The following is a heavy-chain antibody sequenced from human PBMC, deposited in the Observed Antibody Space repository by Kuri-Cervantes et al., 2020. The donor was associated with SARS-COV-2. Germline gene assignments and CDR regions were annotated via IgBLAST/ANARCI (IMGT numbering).Heavy chain of an antibody. CDR1: GFTFSTYA. V-gene: IGHV3-23*01. CDR3: AKDLAPSLN. Sequence: LSLTCAASGFTFSTYAMNWIRQAPGKGLEWVSAISGNAGSTYYADSVKGRFTIPRDNSKNTLYLQMKSLRAEDTAIYYCAKDLAPSLNWGQGTVVTVSS. CDR2: ISGNAGST. J-gene: IGHJ4*02. D-gene: IGHD6-6*01.